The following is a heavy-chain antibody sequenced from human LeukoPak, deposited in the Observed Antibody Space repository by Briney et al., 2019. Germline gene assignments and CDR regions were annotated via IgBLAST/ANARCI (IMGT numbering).Heavy chain of an antibody. CDR2: MNPNSGNT. CDR1: GYTFTSYD. D-gene: IGHD3-9*01. V-gene: IGHV1-8*01. Sequence: ASVKVSCKASGYTFTSYDINWVRQATGQGLEWMGWMNPNSGNTNYAQKLQGRVTMTTDTSTSTAYMELRSLRSGDTAVYYCARGTYYDILPGDYWGQGTLVTVSS. CDR3: ARGTYYDILPGDY. J-gene: IGHJ4*02.